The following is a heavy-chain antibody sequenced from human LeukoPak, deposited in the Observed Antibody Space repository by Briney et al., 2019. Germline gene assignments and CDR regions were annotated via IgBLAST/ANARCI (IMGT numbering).Heavy chain of an antibody. J-gene: IGHJ3*02. D-gene: IGHD3-9*01. V-gene: IGHV3-33*06. CDR3: AKDFYDILTGYYTEYAFDI. CDR2: IWYDGSNK. Sequence: GGSLRLSCAASGFTFSSYGMHWVRQAPGKGLELVAVIWYDGSNKYYADSVKGRFTISRDNSKNTLYLQMNSLRAEDTAVYYCAKDFYDILTGYYTEYAFDIWGQGTMVTVSS. CDR1: GFTFSSYG.